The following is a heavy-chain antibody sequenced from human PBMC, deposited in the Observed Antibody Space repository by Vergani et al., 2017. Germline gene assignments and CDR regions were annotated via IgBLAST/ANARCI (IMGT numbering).Heavy chain of an antibody. CDR1: GFTFDDYA. CDR2: INWNSDSI. J-gene: IGHJ2*01. CDR3: VKDIAASGNYWYFDL. V-gene: IGHV3-9*01. Sequence: EVQLEESGGGLVQPGGSLRLSCAASGFTFDDYAMHWVRQAPGKGLEWVSGINWNSDSIAYADSVKGRFTISRDNAKNSLYLQMNSLRAEDTALYYCVKDIAASGNYWYFDLWGRGTLVTVSS. D-gene: IGHD6-13*01.